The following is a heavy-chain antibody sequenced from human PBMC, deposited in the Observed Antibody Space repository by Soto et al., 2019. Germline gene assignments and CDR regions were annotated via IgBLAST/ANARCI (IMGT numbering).Heavy chain of an antibody. CDR3: ARDAADTPMVY. Sequence: QVQLVQSGAEVRRPGSSVMVSCKSSGGIFRSNAINWVRQAPGQGLEWMGAIIPQFPTPYFAQKFQGRVTITADESTSTAYMALNSLRSDDMAVYFCARDAADTPMVYWGQGTLLTVSS. CDR1: GGIFRSNA. D-gene: IGHD5-18*01. CDR2: IIPQFPTP. V-gene: IGHV1-69*01. J-gene: IGHJ4*02.